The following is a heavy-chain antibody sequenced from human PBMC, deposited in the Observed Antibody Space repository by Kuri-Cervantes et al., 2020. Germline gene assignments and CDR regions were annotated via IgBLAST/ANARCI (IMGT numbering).Heavy chain of an antibody. CDR3: ARDSSSWYGSFDY. J-gene: IGHJ4*02. CDR1: GFTFSDYY. Sequence: ETLSLTCAASGFTFSDYYMSWIRRAPGKGLEWVSVIYSGGSTYYADSVKGRFTISRDNSKNTLYLQMNSLRAEDTAVYYCARDSSSWYGSFDYWGQGTLVTVSS. D-gene: IGHD6-13*01. V-gene: IGHV3-53*01. CDR2: IYSGGST.